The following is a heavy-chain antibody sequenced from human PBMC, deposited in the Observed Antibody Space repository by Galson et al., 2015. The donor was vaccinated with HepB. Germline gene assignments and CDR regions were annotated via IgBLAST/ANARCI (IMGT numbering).Heavy chain of an antibody. CDR3: AKDAYYYARDSFYGMDV. CDR2: ISHDGTIK. CDR1: GFRFNAYG. V-gene: IGHV3-30*18. J-gene: IGHJ6*02. D-gene: IGHD3-10*01. Sequence: SLRLSCAASGFRFNAYGLHWVRRAPGKGLEWAAVISHDGTIKYYADFVKGRFTISRDNSENTVSLVMNSLTVEDSAVYHCAKDAYYYARDSFYGMDVWGQGTTVAVSS.